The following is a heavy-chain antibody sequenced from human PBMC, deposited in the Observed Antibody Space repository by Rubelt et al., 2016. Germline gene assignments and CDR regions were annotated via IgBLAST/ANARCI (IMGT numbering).Heavy chain of an antibody. V-gene: IGHV3-64*02. CDR2: ISSNGGST. D-gene: IGHD5-18*01. CDR3: ARFNGCSYGSGSFDC. CDR1: GFSFSSYA. Sequence: RGGSLRLSCAVSGFSFSSYAMHWVRQAPGKGLEYVSGISSNGGSTYHADSVKGRFTISRDNSKNTLYLQMNSLRAEDTAVYYCARFNGCSYGSGSFDCWGQGTLVTVSS. J-gene: IGHJ4*02.